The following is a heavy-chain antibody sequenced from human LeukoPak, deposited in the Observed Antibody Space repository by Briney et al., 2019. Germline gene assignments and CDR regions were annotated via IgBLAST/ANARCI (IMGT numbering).Heavy chain of an antibody. D-gene: IGHD5-18*01. CDR3: AKDHRHSYGSWMHYYYYGMDV. CDR2: ISYDGSNK. J-gene: IGHJ6*02. CDR1: GFTSSSYG. V-gene: IGHV3-30*18. Sequence: GGSLRLSCAASGFTSSSYGMHWVRQAPGKGLEWVAVISYDGSNKYYADSVKGRFTISRDNSKNTLYLQMNSLRAEDTAVYYCAKDHRHSYGSWMHYYYYGMDVWGQGTTVTVSS.